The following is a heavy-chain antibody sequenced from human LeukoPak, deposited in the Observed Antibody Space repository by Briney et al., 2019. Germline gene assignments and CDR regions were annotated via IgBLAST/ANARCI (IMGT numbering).Heavy chain of an antibody. V-gene: IGHV7-4-1*02. CDR3: ARVVSGWQVMYYYYYMDV. Sequence: ASVKVSCKASGYTFTSYAMNWVRQAPGQGLEWMGWINTNTGNPTYAQGFTGRFVFSLDTSVSTAYLQISSLKAEDTAVYYCARVVSGWQVMYYYYYMDVWGKGTTVTVSS. D-gene: IGHD6-19*01. CDR2: INTNTGNP. CDR1: GYTFTSYA. J-gene: IGHJ6*03.